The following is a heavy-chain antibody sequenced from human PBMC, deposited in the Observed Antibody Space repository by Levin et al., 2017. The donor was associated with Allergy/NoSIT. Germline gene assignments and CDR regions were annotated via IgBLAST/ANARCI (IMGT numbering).Heavy chain of an antibody. J-gene: IGHJ4*02. D-gene: IGHD6-19*01. CDR1: GYSFTNYW. CDR3: ARRGGGDSSGWTPDY. CDR2: IYPGDSDT. Sequence: GESLKISCKGSGYSFTNYWIGWVRQMPGKGLEWMGIIYPGDSDTRYSPSFQGQVTISADKSISTAYLQWSSLKASDSAMYYCARRGGGDSSGWTPDYWGQGSLVTVSS. V-gene: IGHV5-51*01.